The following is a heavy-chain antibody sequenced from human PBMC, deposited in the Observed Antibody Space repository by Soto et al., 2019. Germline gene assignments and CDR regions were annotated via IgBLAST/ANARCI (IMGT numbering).Heavy chain of an antibody. CDR3: ARDIRGYSRALDY. Sequence: PSETLSLTCAVYGGSFSGYYWTCIRQPPGKGLEWIGNIYYSGTTNYNPSLQNRVTISIDTSKNQYSLKLTSVTAADAALYYCARDIRGYSRALDYWGQGTQVTVSS. V-gene: IGHV4-59*01. CDR2: IYYSGTT. D-gene: IGHD5-12*01. CDR1: GGSFSGYY. J-gene: IGHJ4*02.